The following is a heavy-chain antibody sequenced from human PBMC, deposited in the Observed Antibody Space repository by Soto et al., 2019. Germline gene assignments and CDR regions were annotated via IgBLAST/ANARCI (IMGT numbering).Heavy chain of an antibody. D-gene: IGHD2-8*01. CDR1: GYSFTDYH. Sequence: ASVKVSCKASGYSFTDYHIHWVRQAPGQGLEWLGRINPKSGGTSTAQKFQGWVTMTTDTSISTASMELTRRTSDDTAIYYCARGDSTDCSNGVCSFFYNHDMDVWGQGTTVTVSS. CDR3: ARGDSTDCSNGVCSFFYNHDMDV. J-gene: IGHJ6*02. CDR2: INPKSGGT. V-gene: IGHV1-2*04.